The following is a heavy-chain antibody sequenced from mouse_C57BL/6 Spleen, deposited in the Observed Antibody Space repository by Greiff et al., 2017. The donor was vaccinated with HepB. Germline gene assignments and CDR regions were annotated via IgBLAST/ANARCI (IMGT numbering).Heavy chain of an antibody. CDR3: TITTVEKGYFDY. V-gene: IGHV1-15*01. CDR2: IDPETGGT. D-gene: IGHD1-1*01. Sequence: VQLQQSGAELVRPGASVTLSCKASGYTFTDYEMHWVKQTPVHGLEWIGAIDPETGGTAYNQKFKGKAILTADKSSSTAYMELRSLTSEDSAVYYCTITTVEKGYFDYWGQGTTLTVSS. J-gene: IGHJ2*01. CDR1: GYTFTDYE.